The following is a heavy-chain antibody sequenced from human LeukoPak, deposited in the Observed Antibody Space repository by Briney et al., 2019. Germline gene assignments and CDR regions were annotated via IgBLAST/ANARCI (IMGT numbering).Heavy chain of an antibody. J-gene: IGHJ4*02. D-gene: IGHD7-27*01. Sequence: GGSLRLSYAASELTFSNHWMSWVRQAPGKGLEWVANVKQDGSEKFYVDSVKGRFTISRDNAKNSLYLQMNSLRAEDTAVYYCARGRPGMGIVIDYWGQGTLVTVS. CDR1: ELTFSNHW. CDR3: ARGRPGMGIVIDY. CDR2: VKQDGSEK. V-gene: IGHV3-7*01.